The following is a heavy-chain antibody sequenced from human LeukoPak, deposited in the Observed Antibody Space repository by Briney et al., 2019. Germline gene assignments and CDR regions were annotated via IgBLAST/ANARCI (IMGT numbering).Heavy chain of an antibody. D-gene: IGHD2-21*01. Sequence: GGSLRLSCAASGFTFSSYAMSWVRQAPGKGLGWVSAISGSGGSTYYADSVKGRFTISRDNSKNTLYLQMNSLRAEDTAVYYCAKDRWYCGGDCYSYYFDYWGQGTLVTVSS. J-gene: IGHJ4*02. CDR3: AKDRWYCGGDCYSYYFDY. CDR1: GFTFSSYA. V-gene: IGHV3-23*01. CDR2: ISGSGGST.